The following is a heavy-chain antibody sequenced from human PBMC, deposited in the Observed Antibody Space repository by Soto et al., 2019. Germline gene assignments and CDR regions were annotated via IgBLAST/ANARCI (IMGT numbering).Heavy chain of an antibody. J-gene: IGHJ4*02. CDR2: INHSGST. CDR3: ARGVDS. Sequence: SETLSLTCAVYGGSFSGYYWSWIRQPPGKGLEWIGEINHSGSTNYNPSLKSRVTISVDTSKNQFSLKLSSVTAADTAVYYCARGVDSGGQETLVTVPS. V-gene: IGHV4-34*01. CDR1: GGSFSGYY.